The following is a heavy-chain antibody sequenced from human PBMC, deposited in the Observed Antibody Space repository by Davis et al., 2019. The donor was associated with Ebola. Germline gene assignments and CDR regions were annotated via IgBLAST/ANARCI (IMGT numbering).Heavy chain of an antibody. D-gene: IGHD6-19*01. V-gene: IGHV3-30*18. CDR1: GFTFSIYG. Sequence: GESLKISCAASGFTFSIYGMYWVRQAPGKGLEWVALISSDGSNKYYVDSVKGRFTISRDNSKNALYLQMNSLRAEDTAVYYCAKDKFQWRNGLLDYWGQGTLVTVSS. CDR2: ISSDGSNK. J-gene: IGHJ4*02. CDR3: AKDKFQWRNGLLDY.